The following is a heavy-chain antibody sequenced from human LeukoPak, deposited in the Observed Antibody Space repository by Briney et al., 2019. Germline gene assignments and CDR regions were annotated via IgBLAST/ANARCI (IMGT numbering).Heavy chain of an antibody. J-gene: IGHJ6*03. D-gene: IGHD6-13*01. Sequence: ASVKVSCKASGYTFTSYYMHWVRQAPGQGLEWMGIINPSGGSTSYAQKFQGRVTMTRDMSTSTVYMELSSLRSEDTAVYYCARLKEQQLGEDYYYYMDVWGKGTTVTISS. CDR1: GYTFTSYY. CDR2: INPSGGST. V-gene: IGHV1-46*01. CDR3: ARLKEQQLGEDYYYYMDV.